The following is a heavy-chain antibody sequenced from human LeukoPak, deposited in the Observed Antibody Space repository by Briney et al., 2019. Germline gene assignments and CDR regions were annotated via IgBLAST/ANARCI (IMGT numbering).Heavy chain of an antibody. J-gene: IGHJ4*02. CDR1: GGSFSGYY. CDR2: INHSGST. D-gene: IGHD3-22*01. V-gene: IGHV4-34*01. CDR3: ARGGSSLITMIVYFDY. Sequence: SETLSLTCAVYGGSFSGYYWSWIRQPPGKGLEWIGEINHSGSTNYNPSLKGRVAISVDTSKNQFSLKLSSVTAADTAVYYCARGGSSLITMIVYFDYWGQGTLVTVSS.